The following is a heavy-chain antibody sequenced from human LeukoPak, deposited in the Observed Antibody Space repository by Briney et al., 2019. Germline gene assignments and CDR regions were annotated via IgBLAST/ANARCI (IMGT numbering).Heavy chain of an antibody. Sequence: PGGSLRLSCAASGFTFSSYEMNWVRQAPGKGLEWVSYISSSGSTIYYADSVKGRFTISRDNAKNSLYLQMNSLRAEDTAVYYCARAYSSGTSLGYWGQGTLVTVSS. D-gene: IGHD6-19*01. CDR2: ISSSGSTI. J-gene: IGHJ4*02. V-gene: IGHV3-48*03. CDR1: GFTFSSYE. CDR3: ARAYSSGTSLGY.